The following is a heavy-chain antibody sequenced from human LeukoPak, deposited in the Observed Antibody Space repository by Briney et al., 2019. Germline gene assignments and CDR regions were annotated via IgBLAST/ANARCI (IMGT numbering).Heavy chain of an antibody. D-gene: IGHD7-27*01. CDR3: ARDRLSLGAFDI. V-gene: IGHV4-39*07. CDR2: IYYSGST. J-gene: IGHJ3*02. Sequence: SETLSLTCTVSGGSISSSSYYWGWIRQPPGKGLEWIGSIYYSGSTYYNPSLKSRVTISVDTSKNQFSLKLSSVTAADTAVYYCARDRLSLGAFDIWGQGTMVTVSS. CDR1: GGSISSSSYY.